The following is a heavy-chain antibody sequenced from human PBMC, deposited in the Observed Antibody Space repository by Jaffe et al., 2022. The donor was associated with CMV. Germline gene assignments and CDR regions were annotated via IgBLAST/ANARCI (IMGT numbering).Heavy chain of an antibody. V-gene: IGHV3-15*01. D-gene: IGHD3-22*01. CDR2: IKSKTDGGTT. Sequence: EVQLVESGGGLVKPGGSLRLSCAASGFTFSNAWMSWVRQAPGKGLEWVGRIKSKTDGGTTDYAAPVKGRFTISRDDSKNTLYLQMNSLKTEDTAVYYCTTCSHYYDSSGYYTAFDIWGQGTMVTVSS. J-gene: IGHJ3*02. CDR3: TTCSHYYDSSGYYTAFDI. CDR1: GFTFSNAW.